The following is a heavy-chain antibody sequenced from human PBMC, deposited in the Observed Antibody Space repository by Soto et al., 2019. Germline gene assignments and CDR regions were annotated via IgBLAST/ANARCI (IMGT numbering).Heavy chain of an antibody. CDR2: IYYSGST. D-gene: IGHD1-26*01. CDR1: GGSISSSSYY. Sequence: SETLSLTCTVSGGSISSSSYYWGWIRQPPGKGLEWIGSIYYSGSTYYNPSLKSRVTISVDTSKNQFSLKLSSVTAADTAVYYCARQGDAGSGSNYGYYYGMDVWGQGTTVTVSS. CDR3: ARQGDAGSGSNYGYYYGMDV. V-gene: IGHV4-39*01. J-gene: IGHJ6*02.